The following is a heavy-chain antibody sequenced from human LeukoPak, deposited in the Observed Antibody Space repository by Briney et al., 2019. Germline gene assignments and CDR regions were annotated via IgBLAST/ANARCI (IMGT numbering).Heavy chain of an antibody. CDR3: ARRNRGRKDYFDY. CDR2: IYYSGST. V-gene: IGHV4-39*01. J-gene: IGHJ4*02. CDR1: GGSISSSSYY. Sequence: SETLSLTCTASGGSISSSSYYWGWIRQPPGKGLEWIGSIYYSGSTYYNPSLKSRVTISVDTSKNQFSLKLSSVTAADTAVYYCARRNRGRKDYFDYWGQGTLVTVSS. D-gene: IGHD1-14*01.